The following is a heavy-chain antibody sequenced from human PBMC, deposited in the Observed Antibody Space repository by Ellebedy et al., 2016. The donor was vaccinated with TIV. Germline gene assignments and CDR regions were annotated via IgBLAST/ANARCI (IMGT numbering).Heavy chain of an antibody. CDR2: IKQDGSEK. J-gene: IGHJ4*02. CDR3: VKAYYLDF. Sequence: GGSLRLSCAASGFTFSSYGMHWVRQAPGKGLEWVANIKQDGSEKNYGDSVKGRFTISRDNAKNSLYLQMNSLRAEDTAVYYCVKAYYLDFWGQGTLVTVSS. CDR1: GFTFSSYG. V-gene: IGHV3-7*01.